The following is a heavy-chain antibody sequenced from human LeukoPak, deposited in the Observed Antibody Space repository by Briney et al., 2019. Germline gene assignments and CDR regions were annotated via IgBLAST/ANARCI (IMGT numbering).Heavy chain of an antibody. CDR3: ARGRIAVAASGFDY. V-gene: IGHV4-39*07. CDR2: IYYSGST. CDR1: GGSISSSSYY. Sequence: SETLSLTCTVSGGSISSSSYYWGWIRQPPGKGLEWIGSIYYSGSTYYNPSLKSRVTISVDTSKNQFSLKLSSVTAADTAVYYCARGRIAVAASGFDYRGQGTLVTVSS. J-gene: IGHJ4*02. D-gene: IGHD6-19*01.